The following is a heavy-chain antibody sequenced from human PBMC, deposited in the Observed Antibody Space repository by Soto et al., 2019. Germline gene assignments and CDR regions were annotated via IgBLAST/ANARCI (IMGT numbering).Heavy chain of an antibody. D-gene: IGHD3-10*01. J-gene: IGHJ6*02. V-gene: IGHV4-34*01. CDR1: GGSFSGYY. Sequence: SETLSRTCAVYGGSFSGYYWSWIRQPPGKGLEWIGQINHSGSTNYNPSLKSRVTISVDTSKNQFSLKLSSVTAAETAVYYCATKTPLLYYYGMDVWGQGTTVT. CDR3: ATKTPLLYYYGMDV. CDR2: INHSGST.